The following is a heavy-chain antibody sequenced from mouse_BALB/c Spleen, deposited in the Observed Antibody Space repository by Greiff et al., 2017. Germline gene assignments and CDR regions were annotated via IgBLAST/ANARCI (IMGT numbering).Heavy chain of an antibody. V-gene: IGHV2-9*02. Sequence: QVHVKQSGPGLVAPSQSLSITCTVSGFSLTSYGVHWVRQPPGKGLEWLGVIWAGGSTNYNSALMSRLSISKDNSKSQVFLKMNSLQTDDTAMYYCARDMGYGFAWFAYWGQGTLVTVSA. CDR3: ARDMGYGFAWFAY. CDR2: IWAGGST. CDR1: GFSLTSYG. J-gene: IGHJ3*01. D-gene: IGHD1-1*01.